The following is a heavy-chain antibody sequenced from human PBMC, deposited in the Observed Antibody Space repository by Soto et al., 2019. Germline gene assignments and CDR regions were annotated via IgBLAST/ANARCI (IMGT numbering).Heavy chain of an antibody. D-gene: IGHD2-2*01. CDR1: GGTFSSYA. Sequence: SVKVSCKASGGTFSSYAISWVRQAPGQALEWMGGIIPIFGTANYAQKFQGRVTITADESTSTAYMELSSLRSEDTAVYYCASTVCSSTSCNHCYGMDVWGQGTTVTVSS. J-gene: IGHJ6*02. CDR3: ASTVCSSTSCNHCYGMDV. CDR2: IIPIFGTA. V-gene: IGHV1-69*13.